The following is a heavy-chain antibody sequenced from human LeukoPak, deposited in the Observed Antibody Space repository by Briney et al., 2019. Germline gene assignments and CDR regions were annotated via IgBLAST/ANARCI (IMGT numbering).Heavy chain of an antibody. CDR2: ISASGGST. Sequence: GGSLRLSCVASGFTFRNYAMSWVRQAPGKGLEWVSGISASGGSTDYADSVQGRFTISRDNSKNTLYLQMNSLRAEDTAVYYCAQNYGGTLYWGQGTLVTVSS. CDR3: AQNYGGTLY. V-gene: IGHV3-23*01. D-gene: IGHD4-23*01. CDR1: GFTFRNYA. J-gene: IGHJ4*02.